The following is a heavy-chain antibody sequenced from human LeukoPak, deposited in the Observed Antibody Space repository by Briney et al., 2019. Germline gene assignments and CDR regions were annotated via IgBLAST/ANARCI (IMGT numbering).Heavy chain of an antibody. D-gene: IGHD3-22*01. V-gene: IGHV1-2*02. CDR3: ARDENYYYESSGYYGDAFDI. CDR2: ISPNSGGT. Sequence: ASVKVSCKASGYSFSDYHIHWVRQAPGQGLEWTGWISPNSGGTNYAQKFQGRVTMTRDTSISTAYMEMSRLRSDDTALYYCARDENYYYESSGYYGDAFDIWGQGTMVTVSS. CDR1: GYSFSDYH. J-gene: IGHJ3*02.